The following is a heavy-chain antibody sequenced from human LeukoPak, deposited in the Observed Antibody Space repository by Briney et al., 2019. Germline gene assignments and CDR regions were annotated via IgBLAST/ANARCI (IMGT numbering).Heavy chain of an antibody. J-gene: IGHJ6*02. Sequence: GRSLRLSCAASGFTFSTYAMHWVRQAPGKGLEWVAVIWYDGIDKYYADSVKGRFTISRDNSKNTLYLQMNSLRAEDTAVYYCARDSGMDVWGQGTTVTVSS. V-gene: IGHV3-33*01. CDR1: GFTFSTYA. CDR2: IWYDGIDK. CDR3: ARDSGMDV.